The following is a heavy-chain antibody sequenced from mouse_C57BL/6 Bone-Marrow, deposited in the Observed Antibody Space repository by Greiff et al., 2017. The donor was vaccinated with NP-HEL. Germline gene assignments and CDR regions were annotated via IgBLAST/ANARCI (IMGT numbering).Heavy chain of an antibody. CDR1: GYSITSGYY. Sequence: EVQLKESGPGLVKPSQSLSLTCSVTGYSITSGYYWNWIRQFPGNKLEWMGYISYDGSNNYIPSLKNRISITRDTSKNQFFLKLNSVTTEDTATYYCANARDYCDYWGQGTTLTVSS. D-gene: IGHD3-3*01. V-gene: IGHV3-6*01. CDR3: ANARDYCDY. J-gene: IGHJ2*01. CDR2: ISYDGSN.